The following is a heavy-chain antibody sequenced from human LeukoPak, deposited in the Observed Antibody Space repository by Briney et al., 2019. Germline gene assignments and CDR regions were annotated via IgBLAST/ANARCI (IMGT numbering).Heavy chain of an antibody. J-gene: IGHJ3*02. CDR2: IYTSGST. CDR1: GGSINSGSYY. Sequence: ASETLSLTCTVSGGSINSGSYYWSWIRQPAGKGLEWIGRIYTSGSTKYNPSLKSRVTISVDTSKSQFSLKLSSVTAADTAVYYCARDLAREDAFDIWGQGTMVTVSS. CDR3: ARDLAREDAFDI. V-gene: IGHV4-61*02.